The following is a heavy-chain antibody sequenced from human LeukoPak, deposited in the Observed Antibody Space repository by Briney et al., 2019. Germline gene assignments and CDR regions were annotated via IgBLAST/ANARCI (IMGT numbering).Heavy chain of an antibody. CDR1: EFTFSSNW. Sequence: PGGSLRLFCAASEFTFSSNWMSWVRQAPGKGLEWVANINQDGSDKKYVDSVKGRFTISRDNARNSLFLQMNSLRVEDTAVYFCAKHPAFDYWGQGSLVTVSS. CDR2: INQDGSDK. V-gene: IGHV3-7*01. D-gene: IGHD2-21*01. CDR3: AKHPAFDY. J-gene: IGHJ4*02.